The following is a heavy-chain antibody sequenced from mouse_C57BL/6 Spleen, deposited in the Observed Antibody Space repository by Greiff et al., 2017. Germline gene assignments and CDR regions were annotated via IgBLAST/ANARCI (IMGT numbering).Heavy chain of an antibody. CDR2: IHPSDSDT. CDR1: GYTFTSYW. Sequence: VQLQQPGAELVKPGASVKVSCKASGYTFTSYWMHWVKQRPGQGLEWIGSIHPSDSDTNYNQKFKGKATLTVDKSSSTAYIQLSSLTSEDSAVYYCAIENDYDMGNYWGQGTSVTVSS. J-gene: IGHJ4*01. CDR3: AIENDYDMGNY. V-gene: IGHV1-74*01. D-gene: IGHD2-4*01.